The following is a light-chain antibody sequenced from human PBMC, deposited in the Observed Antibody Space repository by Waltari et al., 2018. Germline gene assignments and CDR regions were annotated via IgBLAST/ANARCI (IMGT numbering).Light chain of an antibody. Sequence: QSVLTQSPSASGTPGQSVTISCSGSRSNIGSNSVNWYQQLAGTAPKLLIYKNTARSSEVPDRFSGSKSGTSASLAISGLQSEDEGDYYCSTWDDGLYGVVFGGGTTVTVL. J-gene: IGLJ3*02. V-gene: IGLV1-44*01. CDR2: KNT. CDR1: RSNIGSNS. CDR3: STWDDGLYGVV.